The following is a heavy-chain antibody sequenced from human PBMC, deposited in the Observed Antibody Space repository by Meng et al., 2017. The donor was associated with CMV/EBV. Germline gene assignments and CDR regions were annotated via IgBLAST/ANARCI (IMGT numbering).Heavy chain of an antibody. CDR3: ARDDRIAARPPSFDY. CDR1: GFTFSSYW. V-gene: IGHV3-74*01. Sequence: GESLKISCAASGFTFSSYWMHWVRQAPGKGLVWVSRINSDGSSTSYADSVKGRFTISRDNAKNTLYLQMNSLRAEDTAVYYCARDDRIAARPPSFDYWGQGTLVTVSS. CDR2: INSDGSST. D-gene: IGHD6-6*01. J-gene: IGHJ4*02.